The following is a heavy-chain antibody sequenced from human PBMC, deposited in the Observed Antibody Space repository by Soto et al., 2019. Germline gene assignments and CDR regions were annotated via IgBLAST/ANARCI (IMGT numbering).Heavy chain of an antibody. CDR3: ANDRLAGEFDY. J-gene: IGHJ4*02. V-gene: IGHV3-23*04. CDR2: VSATAGTT. D-gene: IGHD3-16*01. CDR1: GFTFSNYA. Sequence: DVQLVDSGGGLVQPWGSLSISWAASGFTFSNYAMSWVRQAPGKGLEWVSLVSATAGTTYYTDSVKGRFTISRDNSRNTVYLQMNSLRADDTAVYYCANDRLAGEFDYWGQGTLVTVSS.